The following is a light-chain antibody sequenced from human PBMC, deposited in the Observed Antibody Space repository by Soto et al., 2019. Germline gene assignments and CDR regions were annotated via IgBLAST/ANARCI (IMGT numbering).Light chain of an antibody. Sequence: DIQMTQSPSSLPASVGDRVIITCRASQTIRNSLNWYQQKPGKAPELLIYGASSLQSGVPSRFSGSGSGTHFTLTISSLQPEDYATYYCQHAYSFGGGTKVEI. CDR3: QHAYS. CDR2: GAS. CDR1: QTIRNS. V-gene: IGKV1-39*01. J-gene: IGKJ4*01.